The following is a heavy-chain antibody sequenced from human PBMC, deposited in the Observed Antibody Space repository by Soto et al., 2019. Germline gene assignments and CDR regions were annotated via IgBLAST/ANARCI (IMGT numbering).Heavy chain of an antibody. CDR3: AKDHGELTPPYYFDY. D-gene: IGHD1-26*01. V-gene: IGHV3-23*01. Sequence: GGSLRLSCAASGFTFSSYAMSWVRQAPGKGLEWVSAISGSGGSTYYADSVKGRFTISRDNSKNTLYLQMNSLRAEDTAVNYCAKDHGELTPPYYFDYWGQGTLVTVSS. CDR1: GFTFSSYA. CDR2: ISGSGGST. J-gene: IGHJ4*02.